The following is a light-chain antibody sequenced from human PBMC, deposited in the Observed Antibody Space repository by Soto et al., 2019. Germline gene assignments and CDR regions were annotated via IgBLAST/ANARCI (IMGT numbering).Light chain of an antibody. CDR2: VES. J-gene: IGKJ5*01. Sequence: EIVMTQSPATLSVSPGERATLSCRASQSVSSNLAWYQQKAGQAPRLLIYVESTMATGFPARFSGSGSGTDFPLTISSLQSEDCAVYYCQQYNNWPLTFGQGPRLEIK. V-gene: IGKV3-15*01. CDR3: QQYNNWPLT. CDR1: QSVSSN.